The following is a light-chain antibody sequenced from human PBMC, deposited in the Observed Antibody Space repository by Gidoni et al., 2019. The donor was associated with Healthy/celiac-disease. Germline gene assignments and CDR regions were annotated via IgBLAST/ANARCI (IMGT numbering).Light chain of an antibody. V-gene: IGKV3-15*01. CDR1: QSVSSN. CDR3: QQYNNPLT. Sequence: EIVMPPSPATLSVSPGERATLSCRASQSVSSNLAWYQQTPGQAPRLLIYGASTRATGIPARFSGSGSGTEFTLTISSLQSEDFAVYYCQQYNNPLTFGGGTKVEIK. J-gene: IGKJ4*01. CDR2: GAS.